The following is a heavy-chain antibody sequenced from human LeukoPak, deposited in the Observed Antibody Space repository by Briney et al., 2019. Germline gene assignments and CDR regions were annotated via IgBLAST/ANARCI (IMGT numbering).Heavy chain of an antibody. CDR1: GGSISSYY. Sequence: KPSETLSLTCTVSGGSISSYYWSWIRQPPGKGLEYIGYIYYSGSTNYNPSLKSRVTISVDTSKNQFSLKLSSVTAADTAVYYCARHPIAAAGDPPNWFDPWGQGTLVTVSS. CDR2: IYYSGST. D-gene: IGHD6-13*01. J-gene: IGHJ5*02. CDR3: ARHPIAAAGDPPNWFDP. V-gene: IGHV4-59*08.